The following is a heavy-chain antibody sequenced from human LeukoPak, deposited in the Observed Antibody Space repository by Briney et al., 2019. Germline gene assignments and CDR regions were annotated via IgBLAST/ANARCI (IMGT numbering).Heavy chain of an antibody. V-gene: IGHV3-21*01. Sequence: GGSLRLSCAASGFTFSSYSMNWVRQAPGKGLEWVSSISSSSSYIYYADSVKGRFTISRDNAKNSLYLQTNSLRAEDTAVYYCARDSIVGVTPGPLDYWGQGTLVTVSS. D-gene: IGHD1-26*01. J-gene: IGHJ4*02. CDR3: ARDSIVGVTPGPLDY. CDR2: ISSSSSYI. CDR1: GFTFSSYS.